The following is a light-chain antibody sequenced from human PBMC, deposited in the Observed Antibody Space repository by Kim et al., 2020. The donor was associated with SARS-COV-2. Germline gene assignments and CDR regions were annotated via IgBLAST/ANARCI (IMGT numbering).Light chain of an antibody. Sequence: PGKTETISCTRSRGSIDSAYVQWYLQRPGSAPTTVIYEGDQRPSGVPDRFSGSIDSAANSASLTISGLETGVEADYYCQSYDTSSVFGAGTKLTVL. CDR3: QSYDTSSV. J-gene: IGLJ2*01. CDR2: EGD. V-gene: IGLV6-57*03. CDR1: RGSIDSAY.